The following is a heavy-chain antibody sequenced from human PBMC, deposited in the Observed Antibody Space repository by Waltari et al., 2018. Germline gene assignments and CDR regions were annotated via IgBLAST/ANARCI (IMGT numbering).Heavy chain of an antibody. CDR3: ASDLRDSSGYYSFSGY. Sequence: QVQLVQSGAEVKQPGSSVKVSCKASGGTFSSYAISWARQAPGQGLEWMGGIIPIFGTANYAQKFQGRVTITADKSTSTAYMELSSLRSEDTAVYYCASDLRDSSGYYSFSGYWGQGTLVTVSS. CDR2: IIPIFGTA. J-gene: IGHJ4*02. CDR1: GGTFSSYA. V-gene: IGHV1-69*14. D-gene: IGHD3-22*01.